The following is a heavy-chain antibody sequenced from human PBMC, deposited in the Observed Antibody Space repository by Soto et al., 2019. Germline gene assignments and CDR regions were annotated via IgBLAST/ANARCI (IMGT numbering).Heavy chain of an antibody. Sequence: ASVKVSCKASGYTFTSYGISWVRQAPGQGLEWMGWISAYNGNTNYAQKLQGRVTMTTDTSTSTAYMELRSLRSDDTAVYYCASAVGGYGADWGYYYYYFMDDWGKGTTVTVSS. CDR2: ISAYNGNT. CDR3: ASAVGGYGADWGYYYYYFMDD. V-gene: IGHV1-18*01. J-gene: IGHJ6*03. D-gene: IGHD7-27*01. CDR1: GYTFTSYG.